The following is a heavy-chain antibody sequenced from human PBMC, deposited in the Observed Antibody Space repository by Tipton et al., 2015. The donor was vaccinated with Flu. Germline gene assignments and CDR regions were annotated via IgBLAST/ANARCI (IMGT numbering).Heavy chain of an antibody. V-gene: IGHV4-59*02. CDR3: AKEGPSWYFDL. Sequence: LRLSCTVSGDSVSPYFWSWIRQPPGKGLEWIGSIYYSGSTYYNPSLKSRVTISVDTSRNQFSLKLSSVTAADTAVYYCAKEGPSWYFDLWGRGTLVTVSS. CDR1: GDSVSPYF. CDR2: IYYSGST. J-gene: IGHJ2*01.